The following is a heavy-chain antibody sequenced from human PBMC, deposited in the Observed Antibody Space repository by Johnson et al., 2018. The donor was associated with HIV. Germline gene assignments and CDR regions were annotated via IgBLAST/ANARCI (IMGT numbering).Heavy chain of an antibody. CDR2: ISGSGDRT. V-gene: IGHV3-23*04. D-gene: IGHD3-22*01. CDR1: GFNFSNHA. J-gene: IGHJ3*01. CDR3: ASGKVSVRVVIFIDV. Sequence: EQLVESGGGLVQPGGSLRLSCAASGFNFSNHAMSWVRQAPGKGLEWVSGISGSGDRTYDADSVKGRFTISRDNSKSTLYLQMHSLRAEDTAVYYCASGKVSVRVVIFIDVWGQGTIVTVSA.